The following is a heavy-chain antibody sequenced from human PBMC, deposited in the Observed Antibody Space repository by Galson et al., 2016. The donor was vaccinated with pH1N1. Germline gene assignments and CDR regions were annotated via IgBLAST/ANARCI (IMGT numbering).Heavy chain of an antibody. D-gene: IGHD2-21*01. CDR2: ISSSSATL. V-gene: IGHV3-11*01. CDR1: GFTFTDYY. J-gene: IGHJ3*02. CDR3: ARNRWGWLNDHGAFDI. Sequence: SLRLSCAASGFTFTDYYLGWIRQAPGRGLEWISYISSSSATLNYADSVKGRFTISRENAENSLYLQMNNLRAEDTAVYYCARNRWGWLNDHGAFDIWGQGTMVTVSS.